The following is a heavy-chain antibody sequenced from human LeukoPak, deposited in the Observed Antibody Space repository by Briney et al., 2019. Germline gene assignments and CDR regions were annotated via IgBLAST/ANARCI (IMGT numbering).Heavy chain of an antibody. J-gene: IGHJ3*02. CDR3: ARVKAVAGRLDAFDI. CDR2: INPSGGST. D-gene: IGHD6-19*01. V-gene: IGHV1-46*01. Sequence: ASVKVSCKASGYTFTSYYMHWVRQAPGQGLEWMGIINPSGGSTSYAQKFQGRVTMTRDMSTSTVYMELSSLRSEDTAVYYCARVKAVAGRLDAFDIWGQGTMVTVSS. CDR1: GYTFTSYY.